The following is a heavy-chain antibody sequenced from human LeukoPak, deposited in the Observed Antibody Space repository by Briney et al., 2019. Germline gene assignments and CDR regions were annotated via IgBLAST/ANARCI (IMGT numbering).Heavy chain of an antibody. CDR2: ISTSKGNT. CDR1: RYTFSSYV. Sequence: DPVKVSCKTSRYTFSSYVVSWVRRAPGQGLEWMGWISTSKGNTIYAQKFQARVTLTTDTSTSTAYMVLRSLRSDDTAVYYCARDKQYAFDTWGQGTMVTVAS. V-gene: IGHV1-18*01. D-gene: IGHD6-19*01. J-gene: IGHJ3*02. CDR3: ARDKQYAFDT.